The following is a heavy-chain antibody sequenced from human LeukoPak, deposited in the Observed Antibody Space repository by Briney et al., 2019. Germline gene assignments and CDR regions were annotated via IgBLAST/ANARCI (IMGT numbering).Heavy chain of an antibody. CDR2: ISAYNGNT. D-gene: IGHD3-10*01. CDR3: ARDYGRWFGNTNYFDY. Sequence: ASVKVSCKASGYTFTSYGISWLRQAPGQGLEWMGWISAYNGNTNYAQKLQGRVTMTTDTSTSTAYMELRSLRSDDTAVYYCARDYGRWFGNTNYFDYWGQGTLVTVSS. V-gene: IGHV1-18*01. CDR1: GYTFTSYG. J-gene: IGHJ4*02.